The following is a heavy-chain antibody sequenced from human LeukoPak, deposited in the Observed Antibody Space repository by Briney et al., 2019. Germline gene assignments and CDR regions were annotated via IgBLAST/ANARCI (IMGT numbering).Heavy chain of an antibody. V-gene: IGHV4-30-2*01. D-gene: IGHD2-2*01. J-gene: IGHJ5*02. Sequence: SETLSLTCTVSGGSISSGGYYWSWIRQPPGKGLEWIGYIYHSGSTYYNPSLKSRVTISVDRSKNQFSLKLSSVTAADTAVYYCARDGGYCSSTSCFTTITWGQGTLVTVSS. CDR3: ARDGGYCSSTSCFTTIT. CDR2: IYHSGST. CDR1: GGSISSGGYY.